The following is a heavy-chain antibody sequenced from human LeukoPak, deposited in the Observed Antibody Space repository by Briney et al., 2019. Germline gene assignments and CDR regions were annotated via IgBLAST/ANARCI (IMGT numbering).Heavy chain of an antibody. Sequence: PGGSLRLSCAASGFTFSSYWMSWVRQAPGKGLEWVANIKQDGSEKYYVDSVKGRFTISRDDSKNTAYLQMNSLKTEDTAVYYCTIRIVGATILNYWGQGTLVTVS. CDR3: TIRIVGATILNY. CDR1: GFTFSSYW. D-gene: IGHD1-26*01. J-gene: IGHJ4*02. CDR2: IKQDGSEK. V-gene: IGHV3-7*03.